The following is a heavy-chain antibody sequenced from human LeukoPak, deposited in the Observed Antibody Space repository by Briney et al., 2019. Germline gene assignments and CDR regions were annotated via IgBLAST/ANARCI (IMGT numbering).Heavy chain of an antibody. V-gene: IGHV3-23*01. Sequence: GGSLRLSCAASGFTVSSNYMSWVRQAPGKGLEWVSAISGSGGSTYYADSVKGRFTISRDNSKNTLYLQMNSLRAEDTAVYYCAKGGPYSSSGYFDYWGQGTLVTVSS. CDR1: GFTVSSNY. J-gene: IGHJ4*02. CDR2: ISGSGGST. CDR3: AKGGPYSSSGYFDY. D-gene: IGHD6-6*01.